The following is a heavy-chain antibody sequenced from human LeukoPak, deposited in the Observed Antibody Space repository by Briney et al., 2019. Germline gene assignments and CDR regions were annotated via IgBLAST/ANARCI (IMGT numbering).Heavy chain of an antibody. CDR1: GGSISSSSYY. CDR2: IYYSGST. CDR3: ARDLGSLHYYDSSGYLY. J-gene: IGHJ4*02. D-gene: IGHD3-22*01. V-gene: IGHV4-39*07. Sequence: PSETLSLTCTVSGGSISSSSYYWGWIRQPPGKGLEWIGSIYYSGSTYYNPSLKSRVTISVDTSKNQFSLKLSSVTAADTAVYYCARDLGSLHYYDSSGYLYWGQGTLVTVSS.